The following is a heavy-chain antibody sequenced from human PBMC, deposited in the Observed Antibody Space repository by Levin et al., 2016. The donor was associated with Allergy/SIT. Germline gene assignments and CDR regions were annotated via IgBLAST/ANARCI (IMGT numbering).Heavy chain of an antibody. CDR2: INYSGTT. Sequence: SETLSLTCTVSGGSISSSTYYWVWVRQPPGQGLEWIGSINYSGTTYYTPSLKSRLTLSVDTSKSQFSLKLTSVTAADTAVYYCASLGVFSVGATNYFDYWGQGTLVTVSS. CDR3: ASLGVFSVGATNYFDY. V-gene: IGHV4-39*01. J-gene: IGHJ4*02. CDR1: GGSISSSTYY. D-gene: IGHD1-26*01.